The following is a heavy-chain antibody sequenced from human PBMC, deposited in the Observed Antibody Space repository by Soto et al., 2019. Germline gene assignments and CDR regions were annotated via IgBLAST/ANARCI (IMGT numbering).Heavy chain of an antibody. CDR3: GGCVKYGACSRWFAP. J-gene: IGHJ5*02. CDR2: MNPNSGDT. D-gene: IGHD2-21*02. Sequence: QVQLVQSGAEVKKPGASVKVSCKASGSTFTSYDINWVRQATGQGLEYLGWMNPNSGDTAYVQKFQGRLTMTWDTFITAAYMELSGLRLEHTALCRCGGCVKYGACSRWFAPWGQGTLVTVSS. CDR1: GSTFTSYD. V-gene: IGHV1-8*01.